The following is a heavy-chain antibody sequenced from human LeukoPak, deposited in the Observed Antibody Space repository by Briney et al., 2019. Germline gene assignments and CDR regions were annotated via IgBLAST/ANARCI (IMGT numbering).Heavy chain of an antibody. V-gene: IGHV1-24*01. CDR2: FDPEDGET. Sequence: ASVKVSCKVSGYTLTELSMHWVRQAPGEGLEWMGGFDPEDGETIYAQKFQGRVTMTEDTSTDTAYMELSSLRSEDTAVYYCATDREYRKWFDPWGQGTLVTVSS. D-gene: IGHD2/OR15-2a*01. CDR1: GYTLTELS. CDR3: ATDREYRKWFDP. J-gene: IGHJ5*02.